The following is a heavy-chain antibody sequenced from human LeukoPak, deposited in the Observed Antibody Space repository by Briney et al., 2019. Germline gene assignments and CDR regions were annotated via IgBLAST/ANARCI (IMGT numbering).Heavy chain of an antibody. CDR3: AQERAGYTNPYYFDY. D-gene: IGHD3-16*02. V-gene: IGHV3-23*01. CDR2: ISGSGANT. J-gene: IGHJ4*02. Sequence: GGSLRLSCAASGFTFSTYAMSWVRQAPGKGLEWVSTISGSGANTYYADSVRGRFTISRDNSKNTLYLHMNSLRAEDTAVYYCAQERAGYTNPYYFDYWGQGTLVTVSS. CDR1: GFTFSTYA.